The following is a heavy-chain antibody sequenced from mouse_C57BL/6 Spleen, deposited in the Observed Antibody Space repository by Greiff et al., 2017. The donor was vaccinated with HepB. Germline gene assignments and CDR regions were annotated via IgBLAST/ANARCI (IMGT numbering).Heavy chain of an antibody. CDR2: ISSGGDYI. J-gene: IGHJ1*03. CDR1: GFTFSSYA. Sequence: EVQGVESGEGLVKPGGSLKLSCAASGFTFSSYAMSWVRQTPEKRLEWVAYISSGGDYIYYADTVKGRFTISRDNARNTLYLQMSSLKSEDTAMYYCTRVGYYGSSLDVWGTGTTVTVSS. D-gene: IGHD1-1*01. V-gene: IGHV5-9-1*02. CDR3: TRVGYYGSSLDV.